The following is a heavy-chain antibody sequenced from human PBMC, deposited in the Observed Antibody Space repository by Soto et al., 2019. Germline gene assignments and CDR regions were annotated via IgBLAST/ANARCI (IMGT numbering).Heavy chain of an antibody. V-gene: IGHV4-34*01. D-gene: IGHD3-22*01. CDR2: INEGGFT. Sequence: QVQLQPWGARLLKPSETLSLTCAVYGGSFSGYYWSWIRQPPGKGLEGIGYINEGGFTNFNPSLESPLTISVDTSKKDYSLKLTSVTAADTAVYFCARGARYYESTGQSQSDYWGQGTLFTVSS. CDR1: GGSFSGYY. J-gene: IGHJ4*02. CDR3: ARGARYYESTGQSQSDY.